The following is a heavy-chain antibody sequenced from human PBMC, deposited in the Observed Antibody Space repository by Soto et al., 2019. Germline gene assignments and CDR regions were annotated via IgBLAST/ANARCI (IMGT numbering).Heavy chain of an antibody. D-gene: IGHD6-13*01. CDR3: ARDPNPGIEAAGIEWFDP. CDR1: GFTFSSYS. V-gene: IGHV3-21*01. CDR2: ISSSSSYI. Sequence: GSLRLSCAASGFTFSSYSMNWVRQAPGKGLEWVSSISSSSSYIYYADSVKGRFTISRDNAKNSLYLQMNSLRAEDTAVYYCARDPNPGIEAAGIEWFDPWGQGTLVTVSS. J-gene: IGHJ5*02.